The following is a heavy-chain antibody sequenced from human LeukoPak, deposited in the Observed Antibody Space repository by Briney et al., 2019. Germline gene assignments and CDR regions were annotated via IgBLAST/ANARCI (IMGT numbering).Heavy chain of an antibody. CDR1: GFTVSSNY. D-gene: IGHD1-1*01. V-gene: IGHV3-23*01. CDR3: AKVSGTPQFDY. Sequence: GGSLRLSCAASGFTVSSNYMSWVRQAPGKGLEWVSAISGSGGSTYYADSVKGRFTISRDNSKNTLYLQMNSLRAEDTAVYYCAKVSGTPQFDYWGQGTLVTVSS. J-gene: IGHJ4*02. CDR2: ISGSGGST.